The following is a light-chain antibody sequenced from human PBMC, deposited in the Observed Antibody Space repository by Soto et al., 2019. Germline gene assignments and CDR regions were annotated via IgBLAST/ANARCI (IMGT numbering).Light chain of an antibody. CDR3: AAWDDSLNGGV. CDR1: NSNIGSNT. J-gene: IGLJ3*02. Sequence: QSVLTQPPSASGTPGQRVTISCSGSNSNIGSNTVNWYQQLPGTAPQLLISSNNQRPSGVPDRFSGSKSGTSASLAISGLQSEDEADYYCAAWDDSLNGGVFGGGTKLTVL. V-gene: IGLV1-44*01. CDR2: SNN.